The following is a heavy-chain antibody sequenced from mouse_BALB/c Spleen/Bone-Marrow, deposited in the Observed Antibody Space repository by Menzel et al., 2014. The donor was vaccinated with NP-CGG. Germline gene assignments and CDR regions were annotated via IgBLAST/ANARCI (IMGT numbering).Heavy chain of an antibody. CDR1: GFNIKDTY. Sequence: VHLQQSGAELVKPGASVKLSCTASGFNIKDTYMHWVKQRPEQGLEWIGRIDPANGNTKYDPKFQGKATITADTSSNTAYLQLSSLTSEDTAVYYCAPYYYGSSSFAYWGQGTLVTVSA. V-gene: IGHV14-3*02. J-gene: IGHJ3*01. CDR2: IDPANGNT. D-gene: IGHD1-1*01. CDR3: APYYYGSSSFAY.